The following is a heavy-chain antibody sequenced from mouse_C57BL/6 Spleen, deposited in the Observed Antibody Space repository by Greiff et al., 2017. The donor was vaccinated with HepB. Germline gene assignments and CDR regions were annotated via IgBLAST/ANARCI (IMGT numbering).Heavy chain of an antibody. J-gene: IGHJ2*01. CDR3: ARGRILYYFDY. V-gene: IGHV1-52*01. CDR1: GYTFTSYW. Sequence: QVQLQQPGAELVRPGSSVKLSCKASGYTFTSYWMHWVKQRPIQGLEWIGNIDPSDSETHYNQKFKDKATLTVDKSYSTAYMQLSSLTSEDSAVYYCARGRILYYFDYWGQGTTLTVSS. CDR2: IDPSDSET.